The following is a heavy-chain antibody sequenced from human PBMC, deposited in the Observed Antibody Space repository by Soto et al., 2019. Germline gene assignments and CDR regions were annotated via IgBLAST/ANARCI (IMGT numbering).Heavy chain of an antibody. V-gene: IGHV5-51*01. Sequence: PGESLKISCKGSGYSFTTYWISWVRQMPGKGLEWMGIIYPGDSDTRYSPSFQGQVTISADKSISTAYLQWSSLKASDTAMYYCARSIAAAGSWFDPWGQGTLVTVSS. CDR1: GYSFTTYW. D-gene: IGHD6-13*01. J-gene: IGHJ5*02. CDR3: ARSIAAAGSWFDP. CDR2: IYPGDSDT.